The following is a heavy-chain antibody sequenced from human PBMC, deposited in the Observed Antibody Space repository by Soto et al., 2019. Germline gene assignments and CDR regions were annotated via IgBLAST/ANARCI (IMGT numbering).Heavy chain of an antibody. D-gene: IGHD3-3*01. J-gene: IGHJ4*02. CDR1: GFTFSDYW. CDR2: INSNGRTT. Sequence: EVQLLESGGGLVQPGGSLRLSCAASGFTFSDYWMHWVRQAPGKGLVWVSRINSNGRTTSYADSVKGRFTISRDNAKNRVYLQMNSLRAEDTAVDYCAGSRLLRLDYWGQGALVTVSS. CDR3: AGSRLLRLDY. V-gene: IGHV3-74*01.